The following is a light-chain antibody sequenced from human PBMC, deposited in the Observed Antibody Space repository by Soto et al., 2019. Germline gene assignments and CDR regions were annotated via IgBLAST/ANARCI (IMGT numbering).Light chain of an antibody. CDR2: GAS. V-gene: IGKV3-15*01. CDR1: QSVSTN. Sequence: EIVMTQSPATLSVFPGERATLSCRASQSVSTNLAWDQQKPGQAPRLLIYGASARATGIPARFSGSGSGTEFTLTISSLQSEDFAVYYCHQYNNWPPYTFGQGTKLEIK. J-gene: IGKJ2*01. CDR3: HQYNNWPPYT.